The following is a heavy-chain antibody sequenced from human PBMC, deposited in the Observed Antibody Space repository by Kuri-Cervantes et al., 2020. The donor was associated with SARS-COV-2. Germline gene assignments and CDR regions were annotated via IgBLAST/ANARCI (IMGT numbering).Heavy chain of an antibody. CDR1: GGSISSYY. J-gene: IGHJ6*03. Sequence: SETLSLTCTVSGGSISSYYWSWIRQPPGQGLEWIGRIYTSGSTNYNPSLKSRVTMSVDTSKNQFSLKLSSVTAADTAVYYCARGYYYYYYMDVWGKGTTVTVSS. CDR2: IYTSGST. CDR3: ARGYYYYYYMDV. V-gene: IGHV4-4*07.